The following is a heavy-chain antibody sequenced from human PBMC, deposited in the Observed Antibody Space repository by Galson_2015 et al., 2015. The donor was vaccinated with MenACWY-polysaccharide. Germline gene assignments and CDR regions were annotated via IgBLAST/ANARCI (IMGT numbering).Heavy chain of an antibody. CDR1: GFTFSDYY. CDR3: ARGGSTYYYGSGTYYKFDS. D-gene: IGHD3-10*01. V-gene: IGHV3-11*04. J-gene: IGHJ4*02. Sequence: SLRLSCAAPGFTFSDYYMSWIRQAPGKGLECVAYISNSGSVIYYADSVKGRFAISRDSAKSSLYLQMNSLRAEDTAVYYCARGGSTYYYGSGTYYKFDSWGQGTLVTVSS. CDR2: ISNSGSVI.